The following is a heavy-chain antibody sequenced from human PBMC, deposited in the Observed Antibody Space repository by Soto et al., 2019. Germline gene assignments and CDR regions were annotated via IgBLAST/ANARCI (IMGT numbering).Heavy chain of an antibody. CDR3: ARVGLGYVNSWGFDS. D-gene: IGHD6-13*01. CDR1: GGSVTSGHFS. Sequence: PSETLSLTCTVSGGSVTSGHFSWNWIRQPPGKGLEWIGYVFYSENTKYNPSLKSRVTISVDTSKDQISLKLSSVTAADTAVYYCARVGLGYVNSWGFDSWGQGTLVTVSS. J-gene: IGHJ4*02. CDR2: VFYSENT. V-gene: IGHV4-61*01.